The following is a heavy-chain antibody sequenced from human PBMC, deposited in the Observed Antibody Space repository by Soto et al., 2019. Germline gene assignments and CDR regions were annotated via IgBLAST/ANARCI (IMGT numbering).Heavy chain of an antibody. CDR2: ISSNGNYI. V-gene: IGHV3-21*01. J-gene: IGHJ4*02. Sequence: GGSLRLSCRASGFTFSDFAMSWVRQAPGKGLEWVSSISSNGNYIYYADSMKGRFAISRDNAEKSLYLQMNSLRGEDTAVYYCARGTHYYDSIGYSHFFDYWGQGTLVTVSS. CDR1: GFTFSDFA. CDR3: ARGTHYYDSIGYSHFFDY. D-gene: IGHD3-22*01.